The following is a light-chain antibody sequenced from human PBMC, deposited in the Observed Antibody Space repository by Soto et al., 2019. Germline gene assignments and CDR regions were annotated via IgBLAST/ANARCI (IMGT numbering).Light chain of an antibody. J-gene: IGKJ1*01. CDR1: QSISSW. CDR2: KAS. CDR3: QQYNSYRWT. Sequence: DIPMTQSPSTLSASVGDRVTITCRASQSISSWLAWYQQKPGKAPKLLIYKASSLESGVPLRFSGSGSGTEFTLTISSLQPDDFATYYCQQYNSYRWTFGQGTKVEIK. V-gene: IGKV1-5*03.